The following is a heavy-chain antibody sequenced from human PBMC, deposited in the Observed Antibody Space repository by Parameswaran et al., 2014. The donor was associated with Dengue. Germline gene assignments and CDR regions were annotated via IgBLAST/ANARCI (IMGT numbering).Heavy chain of an antibody. CDR2: INSDGSST. J-gene: IGHJ5*02. V-gene: IGHV3-74*01. D-gene: IGHD6-13*01. Sequence: WIRQPPGKGLVWVSRINSDGSSTSYADSVKGRFTISRDNAKNTLYLQMNSLRAEDTAVYYCARDRGSSWLGFDPWGQGTLVTVSS. CDR3: ARDRGSSWLGFDP.